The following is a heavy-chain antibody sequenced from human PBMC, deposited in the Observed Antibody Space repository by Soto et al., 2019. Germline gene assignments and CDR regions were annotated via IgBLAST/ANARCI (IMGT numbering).Heavy chain of an antibody. Sequence: SVKVSCKASGFTFTSSAVQWVRQARGQRLEWIGWIVVGSGNTNYAQKFQERVTITRDMSTSTAYMELSSLRSEDTAVYYCAADGGSSSWTFDYWGQGTLVTVSS. V-gene: IGHV1-58*01. D-gene: IGHD6-13*01. J-gene: IGHJ4*02. CDR3: AADGGSSSWTFDY. CDR2: IVVGSGNT. CDR1: GFTFTSSA.